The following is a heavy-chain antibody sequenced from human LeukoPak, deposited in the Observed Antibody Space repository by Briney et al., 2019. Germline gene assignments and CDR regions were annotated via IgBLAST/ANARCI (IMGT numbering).Heavy chain of an antibody. D-gene: IGHD2-2*01. J-gene: IGHJ5*02. CDR3: ARDQPHAASWFDP. CDR1: TINFSDYG. V-gene: IGHV3-23*01. Sequence: GGSLRLSRAASTINFSDYGMDWVRQAPGRGLEWVSTINPTGVRTYYADSVRGRFTISRDNSKNTVFLQINSLRVEDTAIYYCARDQPHAASWFDPWGQGTLVTVSS. CDR2: INPTGVRT.